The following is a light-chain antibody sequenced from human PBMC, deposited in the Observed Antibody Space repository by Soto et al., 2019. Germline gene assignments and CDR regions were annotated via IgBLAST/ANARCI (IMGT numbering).Light chain of an antibody. CDR3: RSYTSSSTLV. Sequence: QSPLTQPACVSGSPGQSITISCTGTSSDIGGYNYVSWFQQHPGKAPKVMIYEVTNRPSGVSNRFSGSKSGNTASLTISGLQAEDEADYYCRSYTSSSTLVFGSGTKATVL. CDR2: EVT. J-gene: IGLJ1*01. V-gene: IGLV2-14*01. CDR1: SSDIGGYNY.